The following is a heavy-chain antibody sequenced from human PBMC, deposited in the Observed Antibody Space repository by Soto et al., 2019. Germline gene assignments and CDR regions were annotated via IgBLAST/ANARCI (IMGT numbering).Heavy chain of an antibody. J-gene: IGHJ6*03. V-gene: IGHV3-48*01. CDR3: ACRPLDYMSDYYYYYYMDV. CDR2: ISSSSSTI. Sequence: PGGSLRLSCAASGFTFSSYSMNWVRQAPGKGLEWVSYISSSSSTIYYADSVKGRFTISRDNAKNSLYLQMNSLRAEDAAVYYCACRPLDYMSDYYYYYYMDVWGKGTTVTVSS. D-gene: IGHD4-4*01. CDR1: GFTFSSYS.